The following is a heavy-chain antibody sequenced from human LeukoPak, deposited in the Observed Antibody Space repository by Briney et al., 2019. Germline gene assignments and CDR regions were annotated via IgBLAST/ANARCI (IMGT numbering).Heavy chain of an antibody. J-gene: IGHJ2*01. CDR1: GFMFSTND. CDR2: ISGSGDGT. V-gene: IGHV3-23*01. Sequence: GGSLRLSCAASGFMFSTNDMSWVRQAPGKGLEWVSAISGSGDGTTYDDSVKGRLTISRDNSKNTLYLQMNSLRAEDTAVYYCAKAVGQWSFDLWGRGALVTVSS. CDR3: AKAVGQWSFDL.